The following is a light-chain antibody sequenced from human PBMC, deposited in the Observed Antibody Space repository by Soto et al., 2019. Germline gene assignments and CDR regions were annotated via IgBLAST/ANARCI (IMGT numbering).Light chain of an antibody. CDR2: DAS. Sequence: EIELTQSPATLSFSPGERTTLSCRASQSVSSYLAWYQQKPGQTPRLLIYDASNRSTGIPARFSASGSGTDFTLTITSLEPEDFAVYYCQQHSNWPLTFGGETKLEVK. CDR3: QQHSNWPLT. CDR1: QSVSSY. V-gene: IGKV3-11*01. J-gene: IGKJ4*01.